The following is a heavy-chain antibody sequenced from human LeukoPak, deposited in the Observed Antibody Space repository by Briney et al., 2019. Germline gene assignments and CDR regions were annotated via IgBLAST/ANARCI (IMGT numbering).Heavy chain of an antibody. Sequence: ASETLSLTRTVSGGSISSYYWSWIRQPPGKGLEWIGYIYYSGSTNYNPSLESRVTISVDTSKNQFSLKLSSVTAADTAVYYCAKDRGSSGWYILDAFDIWGQGTMVTVSS. J-gene: IGHJ3*02. CDR3: AKDRGSSGWYILDAFDI. CDR2: IYYSGST. D-gene: IGHD6-19*01. CDR1: GGSISSYY. V-gene: IGHV4-59*12.